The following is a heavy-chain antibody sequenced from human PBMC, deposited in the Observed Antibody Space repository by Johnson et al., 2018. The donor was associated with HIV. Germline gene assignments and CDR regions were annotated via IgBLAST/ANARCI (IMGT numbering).Heavy chain of an antibody. D-gene: IGHD4-17*01. CDR3: ANGGLRPPQDRNAFDI. CDR1: GFSFSDYY. Sequence: QMLLVESGGGLVKPGGSLRLSCAASGFSFSDYYMSWIRQAPGKGPEWVSYISSSGSTVYYADSVKGRFTISRDNSKNTLYLQMNSLRVEDTAVYYCANGGLRPPQDRNAFDIWGQGTMVTVSS. CDR2: ISSSGSTV. J-gene: IGHJ3*02. V-gene: IGHV3-11*04.